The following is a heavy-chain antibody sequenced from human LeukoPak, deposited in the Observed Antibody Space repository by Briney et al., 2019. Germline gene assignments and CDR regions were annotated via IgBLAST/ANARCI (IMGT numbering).Heavy chain of an antibody. CDR1: GFTVSSNY. D-gene: IGHD6-13*01. CDR2: IYNDGNT. J-gene: IGHJ4*02. Sequence: GGSLRLSCAASGFTVSSNYMTWVRQAPGKGLEWGSIIYNDGNTFYADSVKGRFTISRDNSKNTLYLQMNSLRAEDTAVYYCARTYSNSGLEYFDFWGQGTLVTVSS. V-gene: IGHV3-53*01. CDR3: ARTYSNSGLEYFDF.